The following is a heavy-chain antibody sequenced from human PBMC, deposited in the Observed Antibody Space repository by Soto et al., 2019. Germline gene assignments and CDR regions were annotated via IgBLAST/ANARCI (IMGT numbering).Heavy chain of an antibody. CDR1: GYTFTSYD. CDR3: ARAGMVRGVKYIWFDP. J-gene: IGHJ5*02. CDR2: MNPNSGNT. Sequence: QVQLVQSGAEVMKPGASVKVSCKASGYTFTSYDINWVRQATGQGLEWMGWMNPNSGNTGYAQKFQGRVTMTRNTFISTAYMELSSLRSEDTAVYYCARAGMVRGVKYIWFDPWGQGTLVTVSS. D-gene: IGHD3-10*01. V-gene: IGHV1-8*01.